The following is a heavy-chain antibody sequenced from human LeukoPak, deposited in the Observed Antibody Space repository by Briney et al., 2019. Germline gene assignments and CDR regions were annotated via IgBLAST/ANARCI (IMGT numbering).Heavy chain of an antibody. J-gene: IGHJ4*02. V-gene: IGHV1-69*05. D-gene: IGHD3-22*01. Sequence: SVKVSCKASGGTFSSYAISWVRQAPGQGLEWMGGIIPIFGTANYAQKFQGRVTITTDESTSTAYMELSSLRSEDTAVYYCASTYYYDSSGLSAYFDYWGQGTLVTVSS. CDR3: ASTYYYDSSGLSAYFDY. CDR1: GGTFSSYA. CDR2: IIPIFGTA.